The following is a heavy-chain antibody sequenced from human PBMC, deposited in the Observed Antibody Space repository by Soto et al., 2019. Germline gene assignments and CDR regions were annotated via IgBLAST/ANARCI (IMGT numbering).Heavy chain of an antibody. CDR3: AREKAAGHDAFDI. CDR2: IWYDGSNK. V-gene: IGHV3-33*01. J-gene: IGHJ3*02. Sequence: PGGSLRLSCAASGFTFSSYGMHWVRQAPGKGLEWVAVIWYDGSNKYYADSVKGRFTISRDNSKNTLYLQMNSLRAEDTAVYYCAREKAAGHDAFDIWGQGTMVTVSS. CDR1: GFTFSSYG. D-gene: IGHD6-13*01.